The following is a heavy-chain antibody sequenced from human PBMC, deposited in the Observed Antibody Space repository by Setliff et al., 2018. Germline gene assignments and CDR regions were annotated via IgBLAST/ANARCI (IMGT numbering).Heavy chain of an antibody. CDR2: IYYSGST. Sequence: PSETLSLTCTVSGGSINSGGYYWSWIRQHPGKGLEWIGYIYYSGSTDYNPSLKSRVTISIDTSKDQFSLKLISMSAADTAVYFCARGRNIAARLLDSWGQGALVTVSS. J-gene: IGHJ4*02. V-gene: IGHV4-31*03. D-gene: IGHD6-6*01. CDR3: ARGRNIAARLLDS. CDR1: GGSINSGGYY.